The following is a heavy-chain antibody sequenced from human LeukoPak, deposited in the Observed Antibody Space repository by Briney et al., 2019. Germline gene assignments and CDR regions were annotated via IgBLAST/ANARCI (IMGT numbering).Heavy chain of an antibody. D-gene: IGHD5-18*01. V-gene: IGHV4-34*01. CDR2: INHSGST. J-gene: IGHJ4*02. CDR1: GGSFSGYY. CDR3: ASRGYSYGSADY. Sequence: SETLSLTCAGYGGSFSGYYWSWIRQPPGKGLEWIGEINHSGSTNYNPSLKSRVTISVDTSKNQFSLKLSSVTAADTAVYYCASRGYSYGSADYWGQGTLVTVSS.